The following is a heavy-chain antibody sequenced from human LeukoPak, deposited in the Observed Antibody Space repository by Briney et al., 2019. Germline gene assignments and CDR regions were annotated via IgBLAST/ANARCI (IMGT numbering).Heavy chain of an antibody. CDR3: AKGGYCSSTSCYVGWFDP. Sequence: SGGSLTLSCETSGFTFSTFWMNWVRQGPGKGLEWVSVISGGGGSTYYADSVKGRFTVSRDNSKNTLFLQMNSLRAEDTAVYYCAKGGYCSSTSCYVGWFDPWGQGTLVTVSS. J-gene: IGHJ5*02. CDR1: GFTFSTFW. D-gene: IGHD2-2*01. V-gene: IGHV3-23*01. CDR2: ISGGGGST.